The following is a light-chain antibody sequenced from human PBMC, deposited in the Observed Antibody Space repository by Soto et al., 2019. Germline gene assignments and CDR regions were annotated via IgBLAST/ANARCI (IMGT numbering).Light chain of an antibody. CDR2: QDS. V-gene: IGLV3-1*01. Sequence: SSELTQPPSVSVSPGQTASITCSGDNLGDKYACWYQQKPGQSPVLVIYQDSKRPSGIPERFSGSNSGNTATLTISGTQAMDEADYYCQAWDSSTVVFGTGTKLTVL. J-gene: IGLJ1*01. CDR1: NLGDKY. CDR3: QAWDSSTVV.